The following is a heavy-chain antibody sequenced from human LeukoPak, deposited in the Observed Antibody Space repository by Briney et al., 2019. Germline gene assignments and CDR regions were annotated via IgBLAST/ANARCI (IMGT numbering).Heavy chain of an antibody. D-gene: IGHD6-13*01. Sequence: SETLSLTCTVSGGSISSGDYYWSWIRQPPGKGPEWIGYIYYSGSTYYNPSLKSRVTISVDTSKNQFSLKLSSVTAADTAVYYCARYSSSWYIFPYYFDYWGQGTLVTVSS. CDR1: GGSISSGDYY. CDR3: ARYSSSWYIFPYYFDY. J-gene: IGHJ4*02. CDR2: IYYSGST. V-gene: IGHV4-30-4*01.